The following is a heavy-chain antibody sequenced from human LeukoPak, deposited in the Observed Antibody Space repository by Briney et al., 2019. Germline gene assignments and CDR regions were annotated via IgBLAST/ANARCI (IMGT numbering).Heavy chain of an antibody. CDR3: AKYPPDIVISGSYFDY. J-gene: IGHJ4*02. CDR2: FYRGGST. V-gene: IGHV3-53*01. D-gene: IGHD5-12*01. CDR1: GFTVSSNY. Sequence: GGSLRLSCAASGFTVSSNYMSWVRQAPGKGLEWVSIFYRGGSTYYADSVKGRFTISRDNSKNTLYLQMNSLRAEDTAVYYCAKYPPDIVISGSYFDYWGQGTLVTVSS.